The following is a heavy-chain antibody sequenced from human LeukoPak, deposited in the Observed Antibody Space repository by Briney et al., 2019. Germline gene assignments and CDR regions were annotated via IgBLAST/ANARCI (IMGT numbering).Heavy chain of an antibody. Sequence: GASVKVSCKASGGTFSSYAISWVRQAPGQGLEWMGGIIPIFGTANYAQKFQGRVTITADESTSTAYMELNSLRSEDTAVYYCARSSGRGIAVAFDYWGQGTLVTVSS. J-gene: IGHJ4*02. CDR1: GGTFSSYA. CDR2: IIPIFGTA. V-gene: IGHV1-69*13. D-gene: IGHD6-19*01. CDR3: ARSSGRGIAVAFDY.